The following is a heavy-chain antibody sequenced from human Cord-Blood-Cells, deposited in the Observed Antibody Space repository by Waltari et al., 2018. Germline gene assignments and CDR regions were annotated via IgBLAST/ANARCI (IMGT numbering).Heavy chain of an antibody. Sequence: QVQLVQSGAEVKKPGSSVKVSCKASGGTFSSYAISWVRQAPGQGLEWMGGIIPMCGTANYAQKFKARVTSTADKSTSTAYMELSSRRAEDTAVYYCARGPTVVTPERGVFDYWGQGTLVTVSS. J-gene: IGHJ4*02. CDR1: GGTFSSYA. V-gene: IGHV1-69*06. CDR3: ARGPTVVTPERGVFDY. D-gene: IGHD4-17*01. CDR2: IIPMCGTA.